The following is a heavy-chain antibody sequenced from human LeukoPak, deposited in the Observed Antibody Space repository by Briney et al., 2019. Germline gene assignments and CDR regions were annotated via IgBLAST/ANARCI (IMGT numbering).Heavy chain of an antibody. D-gene: IGHD5-18*01. J-gene: IGHJ4*02. Sequence: GGSLRLSCAASGFTCSLYAMNWVRQAPGKGREWGSYINSDSDDIDYADSVNGRFTISRYIAKNSLYLKMNSLRAEDRVFYYCAGATYPPQLIDYWGQGTLVTVSS. CDR1: GFTCSLYA. CDR2: INSDSDDI. V-gene: IGHV3-21*05. CDR3: AGATYPPQLIDY.